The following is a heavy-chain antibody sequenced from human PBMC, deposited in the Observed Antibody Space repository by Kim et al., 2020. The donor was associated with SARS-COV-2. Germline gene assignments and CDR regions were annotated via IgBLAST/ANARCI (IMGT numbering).Heavy chain of an antibody. V-gene: IGHV4-34*01. CDR1: GGSFSGYY. J-gene: IGHJ5*02. CDR3: VRQAIAAAGNWFDP. CDR2: INHSGST. Sequence: SETLSLTCAVYGGSFSGYYWSWIRQPPGKGLEWIGEINHSGSTNYNPSLKSRVTISVDMSKNQFSLKLSSVTAADTAVYFCVRQAIAAAGNWFDPWGQGILVTVSS. D-gene: IGHD6-13*01.